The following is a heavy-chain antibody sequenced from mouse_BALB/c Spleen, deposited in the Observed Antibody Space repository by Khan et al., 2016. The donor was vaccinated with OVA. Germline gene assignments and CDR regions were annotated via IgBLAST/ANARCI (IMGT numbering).Heavy chain of an antibody. Sequence: QIQLVQSGAELAKPGASLKMSSTASGYSFITYWIHWVKQRPGQGLEWIGYIDPSTGYAEYNQKFTDKATLTADKSSSTAYMQLTSLTSEDSAVYYCARRGLNGIFVYWGQGTLVTVSA. J-gene: IGHJ3*01. CDR3: ARRGLNGIFVY. D-gene: IGHD1-3*01. V-gene: IGHV1-7*01. CDR2: IDPSTGYA. CDR1: GYSFITYW.